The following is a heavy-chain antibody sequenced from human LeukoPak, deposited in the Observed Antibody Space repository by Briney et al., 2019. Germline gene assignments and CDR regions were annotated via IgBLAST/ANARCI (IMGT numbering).Heavy chain of an antibody. V-gene: IGHV3-33*06. CDR1: GFTFSHFG. J-gene: IGHJ4*02. CDR2: IWSDGTDK. Sequence: PGKSLRLSCTTSGFTFSHFGMHWARQAPGKGLEWVAVIWSDGTDKYYGDSVKGRFTISRDNSENTVYLQMNSLRVEDTAVYYCAKDAQRGFDFSNSLESWGQGTLVTVSS. D-gene: IGHD4-11*01. CDR3: AKDAQRGFDFSNSLES.